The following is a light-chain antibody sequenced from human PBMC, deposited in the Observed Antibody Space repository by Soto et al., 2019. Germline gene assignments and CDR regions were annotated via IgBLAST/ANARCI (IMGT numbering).Light chain of an antibody. CDR1: SSDVGRYNY. CDR2: EVT. CDR3: SSYTSSSSLYV. J-gene: IGLJ1*01. V-gene: IGLV2-14*03. Sequence: QSALTQPASVSGSPGQSITISCTGTSSDVGRYNYVSWYQQHQGKAPKLIISEVTNRPSGVSNRFSGSKSGYTASLTISGLHAEDEAEYYCSSYTSSSSLYVFGSGTKVTVL.